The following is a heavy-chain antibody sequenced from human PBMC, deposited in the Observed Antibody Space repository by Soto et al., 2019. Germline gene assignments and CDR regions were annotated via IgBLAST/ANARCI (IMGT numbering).Heavy chain of an antibody. J-gene: IGHJ3*02. V-gene: IGHV4-59*13. CDR3: SRPNQGDYAFDI. D-gene: IGHD2-2*01. Sequence: QVQLQESGPGLVKPSETLSLTCTVSGGSISNYYWSWLRQPPGKGLEWIGYIYNSGNTKYNPSINRRVTIYVDTSKNQISLRLSSATAADAGVYFCSRPNQGDYAFDIWGQGTLVTVS. CDR2: IYNSGNT. CDR1: GGSISNYY.